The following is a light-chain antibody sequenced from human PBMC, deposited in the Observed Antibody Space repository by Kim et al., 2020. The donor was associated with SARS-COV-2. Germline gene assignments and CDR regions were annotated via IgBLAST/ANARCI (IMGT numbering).Light chain of an antibody. V-gene: IGLV3-19*01. CDR1: SLRSYD. CDR3: NSRDSNDYVV. Sequence: VALGQTVRIKCQGDSLRSYDATWYQQKPGQAPKVVIYGKDNRPSGVPDRFSGSSSGNTAYLTITGTQAGDEADYYCNSRDSNDYVVFGGGTQLTVL. CDR2: GKD. J-gene: IGLJ2*01.